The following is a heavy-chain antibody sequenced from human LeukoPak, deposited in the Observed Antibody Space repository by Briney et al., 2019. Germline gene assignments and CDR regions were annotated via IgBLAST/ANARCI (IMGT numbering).Heavy chain of an antibody. CDR1: GFTFSSYS. Sequence: GGSLRLSCAASGFTFSSYSMNWVRQAPGKGLEWVSYISSSSSTIYYADSVKGRFTISRDNAKNSLYLQMNSLRAEDTAVYYCARDLSTLWFGESFEYWGQGTLVTVSS. CDR2: ISSSSSTI. V-gene: IGHV3-48*04. D-gene: IGHD3-10*01. J-gene: IGHJ4*02. CDR3: ARDLSTLWFGESFEY.